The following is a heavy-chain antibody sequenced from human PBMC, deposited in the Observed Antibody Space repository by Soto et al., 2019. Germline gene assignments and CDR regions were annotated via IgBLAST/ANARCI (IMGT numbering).Heavy chain of an antibody. CDR2: ISSTTTYI. Sequence: SGGSLRLSFAASGFTFTRCSMNWMRQATGKGLECVSCISSTTTYIYYRDSMKGRFNISRDNAKNSLYREMNSLRAEDTAVYYCARESEDLTSNFDYWSQGTLVTVSS. CDR1: GFTFTRCS. J-gene: IGHJ4*02. V-gene: IGHV3-21*05. CDR3: ARESEDLTSNFDY.